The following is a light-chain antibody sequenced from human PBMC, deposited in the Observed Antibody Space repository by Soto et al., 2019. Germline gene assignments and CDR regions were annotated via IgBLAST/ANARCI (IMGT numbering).Light chain of an antibody. V-gene: IGKV3-15*01. J-gene: IGKJ1*01. CDR3: QQYNNWPWT. CDR2: GAS. CDR1: QSVSSN. Sequence: EIVMTQSPATLSVSPGERATVSCRASQSVSSNLAWYQQKPGQAPGLLLYGASTRATGIPARFSGSGSGTEFTLTISSLQSEDFAVYYCQQYNNWPWTFGKGTKVEIK.